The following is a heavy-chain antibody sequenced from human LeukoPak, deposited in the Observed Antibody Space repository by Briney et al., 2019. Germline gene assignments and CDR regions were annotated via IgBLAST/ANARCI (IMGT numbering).Heavy chain of an antibody. CDR1: GFTFSDYY. Sequence: GESLRLSCAASGFTFSDYYMSWIRQAPGKGLEWVSYISSSGSTIYYADSVKGRFTISRDNARNSLYLQMNSLRAEDTAVYYCARDSRSYDRRFDPWGQGTLVTVSS. J-gene: IGHJ5*02. V-gene: IGHV3-11*04. CDR2: ISSSGSTI. CDR3: ARDSRSYDRRFDP. D-gene: IGHD1-26*01.